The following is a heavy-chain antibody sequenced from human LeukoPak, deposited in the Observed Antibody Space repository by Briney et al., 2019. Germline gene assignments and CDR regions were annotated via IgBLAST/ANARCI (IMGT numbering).Heavy chain of an antibody. J-gene: IGHJ6*02. V-gene: IGHV1-18*01. CDR3: ASAVDKDYDYYYGMDV. CDR2: ISVYSGNT. D-gene: IGHD3-9*01. Sequence: ASVKVSCKASGYTFTSYGISWVRQAPGQGLEWMGWISVYSGNTNYAQKFQGRVTITADESTSTAYMELSSLRSEDTAVYYCASAVDKDYDYYYGMDVWGQGTTVTVSS. CDR1: GYTFTSYG.